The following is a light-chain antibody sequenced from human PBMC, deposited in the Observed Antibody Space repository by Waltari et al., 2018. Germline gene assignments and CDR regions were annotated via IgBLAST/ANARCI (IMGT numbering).Light chain of an antibody. V-gene: IGLV3-1*01. Sequence: WYQKRPGQSPVLVIYQDNNRPSGIPERFSGSGSGTTATLTISGTQVGDEADYYCQTYDGTTILFGGGTKLTVL. CDR2: QDN. CDR3: QTYDGTTIL. J-gene: IGLJ2*01.